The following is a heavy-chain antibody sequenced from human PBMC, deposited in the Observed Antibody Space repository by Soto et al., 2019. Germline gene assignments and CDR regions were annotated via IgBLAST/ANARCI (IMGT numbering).Heavy chain of an antibody. D-gene: IGHD6-19*01. CDR2: IYYSGST. V-gene: IGHV4-61*01. CDR1: GGSVSSGSYY. CDR3: ARGIEGWYQGRYYYGMDV. J-gene: IGHJ6*02. Sequence: QVQLQESGPGLVKPSETLSLTCTVSGGSVSSGSYYWSWIRQPPGKGLEWIGYIYYSGSTNYNPYLSSRVTISVDTSNNRFSLKLRSVTAADTAVYYCARGIEGWYQGRYYYGMDVWGQGTTVTVSS.